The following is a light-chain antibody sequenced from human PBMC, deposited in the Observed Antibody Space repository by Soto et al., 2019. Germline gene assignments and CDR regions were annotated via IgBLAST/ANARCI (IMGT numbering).Light chain of an antibody. CDR1: SSDVGGYNY. J-gene: IGLJ1*01. CDR3: SSYDGSNIFF. V-gene: IGLV2-8*01. CDR2: EVS. Sequence: QSVLTQPPSASGSPGQSVTISCTGTSSDVGGYNYVSWYQQHPGKAPKLMIYEVSKRPSGVPDRFSGSKSGNTASLTVSGLPLEYEADYASSSYDGSNIFFFGKGTTVTVL.